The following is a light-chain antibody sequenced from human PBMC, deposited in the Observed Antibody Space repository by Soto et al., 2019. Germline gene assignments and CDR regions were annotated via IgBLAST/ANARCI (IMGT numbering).Light chain of an antibody. J-gene: IGKJ1*01. CDR2: GAS. CDR1: QSISSW. V-gene: IGKV1-5*01. Sequence: IQLPQSPSTLPASVGDRAPLTFRASQSISSWVACYQHKPGKAPKLLIYGASKVDSGVASRFSGSGSGTEFSHTISILQPDDCATYYCQQYENYWTFGQGTKVDIK. CDR3: QQYENYWT.